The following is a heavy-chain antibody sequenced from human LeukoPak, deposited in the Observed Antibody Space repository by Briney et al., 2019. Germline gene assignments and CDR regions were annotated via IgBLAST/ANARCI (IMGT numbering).Heavy chain of an antibody. CDR1: GYTFTSYG. D-gene: IGHD2-8*01. J-gene: IGHJ6*02. V-gene: IGHV1-18*01. Sequence: GASVTVSCKASGYTFTSYGISWVRQATGQGLEWMGWISAYNGNTNYAQKLQGRVTMTTDTSTSTAYMELRSLRSDDTAVYYCARDSYVDYYYGMDVWGQGTTVTVSS. CDR3: ARDSYVDYYYGMDV. CDR2: ISAYNGNT.